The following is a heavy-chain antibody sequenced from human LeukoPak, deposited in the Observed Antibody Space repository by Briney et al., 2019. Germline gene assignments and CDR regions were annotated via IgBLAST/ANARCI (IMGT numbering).Heavy chain of an antibody. CDR3: ATSESQTRFDY. D-gene: IGHD1/OR15-1a*01. Sequence: PGESLKISCKGSGYSFNTYWIGWVRQMPGKGLEWIGIIFPGDSDTTYSPSLQGQVTISADKSINTAYLQWSSLRASDTAMYYCATSESQTRFDYWGQGTPVTVSS. CDR2: IFPGDSDT. V-gene: IGHV5-51*01. J-gene: IGHJ4*02. CDR1: GYSFNTYW.